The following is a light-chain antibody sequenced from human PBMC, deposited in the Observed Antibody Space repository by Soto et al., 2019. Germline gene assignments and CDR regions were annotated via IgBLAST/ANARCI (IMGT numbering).Light chain of an antibody. V-gene: IGKV3-11*01. CDR3: QQRSNWPHT. CDR1: QSVSSY. Sequence: EIVLTQSPATLSVSPGERATLSCRASQSVSSYLAWYQHKPGQAPRLLIYDASNRATGIPARFSGSGSGTDFTLTISSLEPEDFAVYYCQQRSNWPHTFGPGTKLDIK. J-gene: IGKJ2*01. CDR2: DAS.